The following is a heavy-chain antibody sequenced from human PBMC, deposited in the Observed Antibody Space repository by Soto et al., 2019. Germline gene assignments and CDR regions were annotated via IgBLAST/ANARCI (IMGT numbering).Heavy chain of an antibody. V-gene: IGHV4-59*08. CDR2: IDSNGGT. Sequence: PSETLSLTCTVSDDSSSNYKWSWIRQPPGRRLEWIGYIDSNGGTSYNPSLQSRVTISIDTSTKQFFLKLSSVTAADTAVYYCVRQGFGRLHGLVDVWSQGTTVTVSS. CDR3: VRQGFGRLHGLVDV. D-gene: IGHD3-10*01. CDR1: DDSSSNYK. J-gene: IGHJ6*02.